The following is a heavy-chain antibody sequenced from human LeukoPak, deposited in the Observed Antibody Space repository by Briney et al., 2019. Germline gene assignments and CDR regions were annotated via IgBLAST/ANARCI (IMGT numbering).Heavy chain of an antibody. CDR1: GGSISSSNW. CDR3: VRDYYGSGSYGVDY. J-gene: IGHJ4*02. D-gene: IGHD3-10*01. V-gene: IGHV4-4*02. Sequence: PSGTLSLTCAVSGGSISSSNWWSRVRPPPGKGLECIGYIYYSGSTNYNPSLKSRVTISEDKSKNQFSLKLSSVTAADTAVYYCVRDYYGSGSYGVDYWGQGTLVTGSS. CDR2: IYYSGST.